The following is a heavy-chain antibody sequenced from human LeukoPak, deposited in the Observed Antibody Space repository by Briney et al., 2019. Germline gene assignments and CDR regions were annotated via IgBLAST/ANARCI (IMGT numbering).Heavy chain of an antibody. CDR1: GFTFSNYW. J-gene: IGHJ4*02. V-gene: IGHV3-74*01. Sequence: GGSLRLSCAASGFTFSNYWMHWVRQAPGKGLVWVSRINSDGRSTNYADSVKGRFTISRDNAKNTLYLQMNSLRAEDTAVYYCASEHSGNYYRPFDYWGQGTLVTVSS. D-gene: IGHD1-26*01. CDR2: INSDGRST. CDR3: ASEHSGNYYRPFDY.